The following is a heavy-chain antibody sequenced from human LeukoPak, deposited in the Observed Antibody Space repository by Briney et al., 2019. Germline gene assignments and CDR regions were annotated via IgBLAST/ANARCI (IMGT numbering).Heavy chain of an antibody. V-gene: IGHV3-48*01. CDR1: GFTLSGYS. Sequence: PGGSLRLSCAASGFTLSGYSMNWVRQAPGKGLEWVSYISSSSSTIYYADSVKGRFTISRDNAKNSLYLQMNSLRAEDTALYYCAKDLHDSSGYLDAFDIWGQGTMVTVSS. D-gene: IGHD3-22*01. J-gene: IGHJ3*02. CDR2: ISSSSSTI. CDR3: AKDLHDSSGYLDAFDI.